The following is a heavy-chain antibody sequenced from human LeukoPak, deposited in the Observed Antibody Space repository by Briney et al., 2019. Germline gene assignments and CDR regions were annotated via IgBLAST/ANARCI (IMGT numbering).Heavy chain of an antibody. D-gene: IGHD2-2*01. V-gene: IGHV1-18*01. J-gene: IGHJ4*02. CDR2: IGAYNGNT. CDR1: GYTFTSYG. Sequence: ASVKVSCKASGYTFTSYGISWVRRAPGQGLEWMGWIGAYNGNTNYAQKFQGRVAMTTDTSTSTAYMELRSLTSDDTAVYYCAKDHQYDFDYWGQGTLVTVSS. CDR3: AKDHQYDFDY.